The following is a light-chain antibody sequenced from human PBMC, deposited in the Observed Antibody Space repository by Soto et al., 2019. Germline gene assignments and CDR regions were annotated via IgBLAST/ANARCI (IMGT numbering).Light chain of an antibody. V-gene: IGKV3-20*01. CDR3: QQYGRSPTWT. CDR2: SSS. CDR1: QSVSSN. J-gene: IGKJ1*01. Sequence: EIVMTQSPATLSVSPGERATLSCRASQSVSSNLAWYQQKPGQAPRLLIYSSSSRAAGVSDRFSGSGSGTDFSLTISRLEPEDFAMYYCQQYGRSPTWTFGQGTKV.